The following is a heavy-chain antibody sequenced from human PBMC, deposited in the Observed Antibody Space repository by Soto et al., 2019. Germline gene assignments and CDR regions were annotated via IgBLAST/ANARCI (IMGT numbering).Heavy chain of an antibody. CDR1: GGSISSGGYY. V-gene: IGHV4-31*01. CDR2: SYYSGST. D-gene: IGHD3-22*01. J-gene: IGHJ4*02. Sequence: QVQLQESGPGLVKPSQTLSLTCTVSGGSISSGGYYWSWIRQQPGKGLEWFWYSYYSGSTYYNPSLKSQVTRSVDTSKNQFSLKLSSVTAADTAVYYCARAVVQWIVVDYFDYWGQGTLVTVSS. CDR3: ARAVVQWIVVDYFDY.